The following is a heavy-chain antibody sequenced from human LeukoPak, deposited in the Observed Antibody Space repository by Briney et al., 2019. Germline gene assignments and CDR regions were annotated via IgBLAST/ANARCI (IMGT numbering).Heavy chain of an antibody. V-gene: IGHV3-66*01. CDR2: LYGGGST. D-gene: IGHD5-18*01. Sequence: GGSLGVSCAVSGITVSGNYMSWVRQAPGKGLKWVSVLYGGGSTYYADSVKGRFTISRDNLKNTLYLQMDSLRADDTAVYYCASGVTGYNYGTHRFDYWGQGTLVTVSS. CDR1: GITVSGNY. CDR3: ASGVTGYNYGTHRFDY. J-gene: IGHJ4*02.